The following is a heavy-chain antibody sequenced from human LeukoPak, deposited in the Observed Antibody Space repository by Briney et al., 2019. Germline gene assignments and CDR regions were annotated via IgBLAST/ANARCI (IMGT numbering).Heavy chain of an antibody. D-gene: IGHD4-17*01. Sequence: ASVKVSCKASGYAFSSYAISWVRQAPGQGLEWMGVINPSGGSTNYAQKFQGRVAMTRDTSTSTVYMELSSLRSEDTAVYYCARGGDYDDYFDYWGQGTLVTVSS. CDR2: INPSGGST. V-gene: IGHV1-46*01. CDR1: GYAFSSYA. J-gene: IGHJ4*02. CDR3: ARGGDYDDYFDY.